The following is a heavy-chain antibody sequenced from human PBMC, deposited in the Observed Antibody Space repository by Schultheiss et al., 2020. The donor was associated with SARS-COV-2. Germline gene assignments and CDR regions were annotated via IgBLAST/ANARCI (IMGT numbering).Heavy chain of an antibody. CDR3: ARGTAWIQLWLPYNDPFDY. Sequence: GGSLRLSCAASGFTFSSYGMHWVRQAPGKGLEWVAVISYDGSNKYYADSVKGRFTISRDNSKNTLYLQMNSLRAEDTAVYYCARGTAWIQLWLPYNDPFDYWGQGALVTVSS. CDR1: GFTFSSYG. D-gene: IGHD5-18*01. CDR2: ISYDGSNK. V-gene: IGHV3-30*05. J-gene: IGHJ4*02.